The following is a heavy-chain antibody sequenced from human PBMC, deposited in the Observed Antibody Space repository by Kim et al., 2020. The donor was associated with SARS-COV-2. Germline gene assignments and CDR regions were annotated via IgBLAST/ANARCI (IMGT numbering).Heavy chain of an antibody. CDR3: ARDRRYSSSPPNY. J-gene: IGHJ4*02. CDR2: IKQDGSEK. V-gene: IGHV3-7*01. Sequence: GGSLRLSCAASGFTFSSYWMSWVRQAPGKGLEWVANIKQDGSEKYYVDSVKGRFTISRDNAKNSLYLQMNSLRAEDTAVYYCARDRRYSSSPPNYWGQGTLVTVSS. CDR1: GFTFSSYW. D-gene: IGHD6-6*01.